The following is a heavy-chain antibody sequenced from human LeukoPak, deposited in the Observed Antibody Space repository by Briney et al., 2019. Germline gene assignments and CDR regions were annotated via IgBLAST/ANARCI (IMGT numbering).Heavy chain of an antibody. CDR3: AKIPYSSGWVQNWFDP. CDR2: MSGSGGST. CDR1: GFIFSNYA. J-gene: IGHJ5*02. V-gene: IGHV3-23*01. Sequence: SGGSLRLSCAASGFIFSNYAMSWVRQAPGKGLEWVSGMSGSGGSTYYADSVKGRFTISRDNSKNTLYLQMNSLRAEDTAVYYCAKIPYSSGWVQNWFDPWGQGTLVTVSS. D-gene: IGHD6-19*01.